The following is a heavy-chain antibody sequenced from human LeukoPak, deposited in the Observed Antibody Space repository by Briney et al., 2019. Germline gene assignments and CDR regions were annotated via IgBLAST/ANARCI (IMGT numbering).Heavy chain of an antibody. V-gene: IGHV4-34*01. D-gene: IGHD5-12*01. CDR2: INHSGST. Sequence: SETLSLTCAVYGGSFSGYYWSWIRQPPGKGLEWIGEINHSGSTNYNPSLKSRVTISVDTSKHQFSLKLSSVTAADTAVYYCARVGESSGYDYFDYWGQGTLVTVSS. J-gene: IGHJ4*02. CDR3: ARVGESSGYDYFDY. CDR1: GGSFSGYY.